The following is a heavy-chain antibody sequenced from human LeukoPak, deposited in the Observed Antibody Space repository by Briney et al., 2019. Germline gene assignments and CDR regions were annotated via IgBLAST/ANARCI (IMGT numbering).Heavy chain of an antibody. Sequence: PGESLRLPCGVSGFTLSSYRMNWVPPPPGRGLEGVSSISSSSSHIYYVDSVKGRFTTSRDNAKNSVYLQMNSLRAEDTAVYYCAKDDNYIRFLSWGRGTLVTVSS. CDR1: GFTLSSYR. J-gene: IGHJ5*02. CDR2: ISSSSSHI. CDR3: AKDDNYIRFLS. V-gene: IGHV3-21*04. D-gene: IGHD3-16*01.